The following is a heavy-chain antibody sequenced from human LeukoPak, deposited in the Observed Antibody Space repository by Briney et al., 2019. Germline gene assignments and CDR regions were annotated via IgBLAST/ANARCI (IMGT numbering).Heavy chain of an antibody. CDR2: IYPGDSDT. D-gene: IGHD3-3*01. Sequence: GESLKISCKGSGYSFNTYWIGWVRQMPGKGLEWMGIIYPGDSDTRYSPSFQGQVTISADKSISTAYLQWSSLKASDTAMYYCARGSGYHPWVGFNYFDYWGQGTLVTVSS. V-gene: IGHV5-51*01. CDR1: GYSFNTYW. CDR3: ARGSGYHPWVGFNYFDY. J-gene: IGHJ4*02.